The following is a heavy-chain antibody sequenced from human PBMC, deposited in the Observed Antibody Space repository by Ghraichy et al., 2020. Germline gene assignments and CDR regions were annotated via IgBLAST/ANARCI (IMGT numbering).Heavy chain of an antibody. V-gene: IGHV1-2*02. CDR3: ARGPFIVVVPAGAEYFQH. CDR1: GYTFTGYY. CDR2: INPNSGGT. Sequence: ASVKVSCKASGYTFTGYYMHWVRQAPGQGLEWMGWINPNSGGTNYAQKFQGRVTMTRDTSISTAYMELSRLRSDDTAVYYCARGPFIVVVPAGAEYFQHWGQGTLVTVSS. J-gene: IGHJ1*01. D-gene: IGHD2-2*01.